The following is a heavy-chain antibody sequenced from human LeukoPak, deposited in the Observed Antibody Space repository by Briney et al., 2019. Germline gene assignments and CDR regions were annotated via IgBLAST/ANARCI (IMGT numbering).Heavy chain of an antibody. CDR1: GFTFSSYA. D-gene: IGHD2-15*01. CDR3: ITDIGGGSRAIDY. Sequence: GRSLRLSCAASGFTFSSYAMHWVRQAPGKGLEWVGRIKSKTDGGTTDYAAPVKGRFTISRDDSKNTLCLQMNSLKTEDTAVYYCITDIGGGSRAIDYWGQGTLVTVSS. V-gene: IGHV3-15*01. J-gene: IGHJ4*02. CDR2: IKSKTDGGTT.